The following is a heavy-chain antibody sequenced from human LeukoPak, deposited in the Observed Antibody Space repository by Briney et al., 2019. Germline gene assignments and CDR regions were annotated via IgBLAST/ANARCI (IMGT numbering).Heavy chain of an antibody. Sequence: PGGSLRLSCAASGFTFNSFAMSWVRQAPGQGLEWVAVTSGTEDSTHYADYVRGRFIISTDNSKNSLYLHMNSLRAEDTAVYYCTKDLMTGFSSGWYFGYWGQGTLVTVSS. CDR1: GFTFNSFA. CDR3: TKDLMTGFSSGWYFGY. J-gene: IGHJ4*02. CDR2: TSGTEDST. D-gene: IGHD6-19*01. V-gene: IGHV3-23*01.